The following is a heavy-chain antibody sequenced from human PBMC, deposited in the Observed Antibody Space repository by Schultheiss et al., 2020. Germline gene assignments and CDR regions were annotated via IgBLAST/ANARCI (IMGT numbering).Heavy chain of an antibody. D-gene: IGHD3-9*01. CDR3: ARFDGNAFDI. CDR1: GDSVSSNSVA. CDR2: TYYRSKWYN. Sequence: SETLSLTCAISGDSVSSNSVAWNWIRQSPSRGLELLGRTYYRSKWYNDYAVSVKSRITINPDTSKNQFSLQLNSVTPDDTAVYYCARFDGNAFDIWGQGTMVTVSS. J-gene: IGHJ3*02. V-gene: IGHV6-1*01.